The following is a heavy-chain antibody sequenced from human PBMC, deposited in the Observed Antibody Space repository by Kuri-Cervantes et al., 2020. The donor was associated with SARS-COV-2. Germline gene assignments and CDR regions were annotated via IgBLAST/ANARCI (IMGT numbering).Heavy chain of an antibody. D-gene: IGHD3-3*01. Sequence: ASVKVSCKASGYTFTSYYMHWVRQAPGQGLEWMGIINPSGGSTSYAQKFQGRVTMTRDTSTSTAYIELSSLRSEDTAVYYCARDHQYYDFWSGYFGTEGNYYYYYMDVWGKGTTVTVSS. CDR1: GYTFTSYY. CDR2: INPSGGST. J-gene: IGHJ6*03. V-gene: IGHV1-46*01. CDR3: ARDHQYYDFWSGYFGTEGNYYYYYMDV.